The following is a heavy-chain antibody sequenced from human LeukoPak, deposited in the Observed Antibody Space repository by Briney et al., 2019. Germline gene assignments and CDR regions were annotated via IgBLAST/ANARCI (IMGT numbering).Heavy chain of an antibody. CDR1: GFSFSTYG. Sequence: GGSLRLSCAASGFSFSTYGMTGVRQAPGKGLEWVANIKQDGSEKNYVDSVRGRFTISRDNAENSLYLQMNSLRAEDTAVYYCARDPVDCGNSCKDYWGQGTLVTVSS. V-gene: IGHV3-7*01. D-gene: IGHD4-23*01. J-gene: IGHJ4*02. CDR2: IKQDGSEK. CDR3: ARDPVDCGNSCKDY.